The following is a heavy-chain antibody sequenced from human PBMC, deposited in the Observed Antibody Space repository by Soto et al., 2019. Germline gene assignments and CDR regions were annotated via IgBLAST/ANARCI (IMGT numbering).Heavy chain of an antibody. J-gene: IGHJ5*02. Sequence: SETLSLTCAVYGGSFSGYYWSWIRQPPGKGLEWIGEINHSGSTNYNPSLKSRVTISVDKSKNQFSLNLTSATAADTAVYYCARQDRVVVEGRWFDPWGQGTLVTVSS. V-gene: IGHV4-34*01. CDR3: ARQDRVVVEGRWFDP. D-gene: IGHD2-15*01. CDR2: INHSGST. CDR1: GGSFSGYY.